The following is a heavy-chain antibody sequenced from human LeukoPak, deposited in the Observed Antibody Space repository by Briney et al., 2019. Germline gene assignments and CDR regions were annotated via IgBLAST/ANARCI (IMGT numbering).Heavy chain of an antibody. CDR1: GFTFSSYG. J-gene: IGHJ3*02. D-gene: IGHD3-10*01. CDR2: ISYDGSNK. Sequence: GGSLRLSCAASGFTFSSYGMHWVRQAPGKGLEWVAVISYDGSNKYYADSVKGRFTISRDNSKNTLYLQMNSLRAEDAAVYYCAKGLEYYGSGSYYLGLWAFDIWGQGTMVTVSS. CDR3: AKGLEYYGSGSYYLGLWAFDI. V-gene: IGHV3-30*18.